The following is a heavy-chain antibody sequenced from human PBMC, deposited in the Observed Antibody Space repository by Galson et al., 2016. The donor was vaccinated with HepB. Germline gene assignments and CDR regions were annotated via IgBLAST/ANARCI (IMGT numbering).Heavy chain of an antibody. CDR1: GDSFSSYY. Sequence: SETLSLTCSVYGDSFSSYYWSWIRQTPGKGLEWIGVINYYGSTNYDPSLKSRVTISVDTSKDQISLKLNSVSATDTAVYYCARLSAGGTNGVDVWGQGTTVIVSS. D-gene: IGHD1-1*01. CDR3: ARLSAGGTNGVDV. J-gene: IGHJ6*02. CDR2: INYYGST. V-gene: IGHV4-34*01.